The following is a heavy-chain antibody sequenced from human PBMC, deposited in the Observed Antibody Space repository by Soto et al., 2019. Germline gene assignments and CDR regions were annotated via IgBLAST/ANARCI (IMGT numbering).Heavy chain of an antibody. Sequence: ASVKVSCKASGYTFTGYYMHWVRQAPGQGLEWMGWINPNSGGTNYAQKFQGRVTMTRDTSISTAYMELSRLRSDDTAVYYCARGVVVVAATRYGMDVWGQGTPVTVSS. CDR1: GYTFTGYY. D-gene: IGHD2-15*01. CDR3: ARGVVVVAATRYGMDV. CDR2: INPNSGGT. J-gene: IGHJ6*02. V-gene: IGHV1-2*02.